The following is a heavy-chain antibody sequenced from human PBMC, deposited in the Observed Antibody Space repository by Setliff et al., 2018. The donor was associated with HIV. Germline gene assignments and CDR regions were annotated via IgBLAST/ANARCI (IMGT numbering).Heavy chain of an antibody. J-gene: IGHJ1*01. CDR3: AQAQTSVSGSYYQYLQH. CDR1: GFTFSSYW. V-gene: IGHV3-23*01. D-gene: IGHD3-10*01. Sequence: GGSLRLSCAASGFTFSSYWVHWVRQAPGKGLEWVSAITGSGGGTYYADSVKGRFTISRDNSKDTLYLQMNGLRAEDTAVYYCAQAQTSVSGSYYQYLQHWGQGTLVTVSS. CDR2: ITGSGGGT.